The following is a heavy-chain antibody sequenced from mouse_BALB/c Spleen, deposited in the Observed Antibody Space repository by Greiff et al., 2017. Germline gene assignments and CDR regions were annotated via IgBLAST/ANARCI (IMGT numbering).Heavy chain of an antibody. CDR2: ISSGGST. V-gene: IGHV5-6-5*01. CDR3: ARAKSYYGSSPPYAMDY. J-gene: IGHJ4*01. D-gene: IGHD1-1*01. CDR1: GFTFSSYA. Sequence: DVMLVESGGGLVKPGGSLKLSCAASGFTFSSYAMSWVRQTPEKRLEWVASISSGGSTYYPDSVKGRFTISRDNARNILYLQMSSLRSEDTAMYYCARAKSYYGSSPPYAMDYWGQGTSVTVSS.